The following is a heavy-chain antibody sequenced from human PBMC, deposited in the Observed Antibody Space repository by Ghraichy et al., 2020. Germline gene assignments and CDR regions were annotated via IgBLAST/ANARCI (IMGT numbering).Heavy chain of an antibody. J-gene: IGHJ6*02. D-gene: IGHD2-2*01. CDR1: GFTFSSYS. CDR2: ISSSSSTI. V-gene: IGHV3-48*02. Sequence: GESLNISCAASGFTFSSYSMNWVRQAPGKGLEWVSYISSSSSTIYYVDSVKGRFTISRDNAKNSLYLQMNSLRDEDTAVYYCARDRYCSSTSCSYGMDVWGQGTTVTVSS. CDR3: ARDRYCSSTSCSYGMDV.